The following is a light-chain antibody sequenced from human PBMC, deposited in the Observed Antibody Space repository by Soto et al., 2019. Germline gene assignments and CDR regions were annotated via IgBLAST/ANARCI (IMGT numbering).Light chain of an antibody. CDR1: QSVSSN. Sequence: EIVMTQSPATLSVSPGERATLSCRASQSVSSNLAWYQQKPGKAPKLLIYGASTRATGIPARFSGSGSGTEFTLTISSLQPDDFATYSSHQYNSYLYTFGQVTRLAIK. CDR2: GAS. J-gene: IGKJ5*01. V-gene: IGKV3-15*01. CDR3: HQYNSYLYT.